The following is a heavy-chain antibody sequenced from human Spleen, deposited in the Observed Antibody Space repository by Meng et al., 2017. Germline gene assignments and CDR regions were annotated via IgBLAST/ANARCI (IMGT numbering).Heavy chain of an antibody. V-gene: IGHV3-74*01. Sequence: GESLKISCAASGFTISSYWMNWVRQAPGKGLVWVSRVNTDGSATSNADSVKGRFTISRDNVKNTLYLQMSSLRAEDTAVYYCARTPYYYGMDVWGQGTTVTVSS. CDR2: VNTDGSAT. J-gene: IGHJ6*02. CDR3: ARTPYYYGMDV. CDR1: GFTISSYW.